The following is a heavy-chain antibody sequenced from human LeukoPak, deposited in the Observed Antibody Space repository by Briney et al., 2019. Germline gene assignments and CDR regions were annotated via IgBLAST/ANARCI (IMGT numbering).Heavy chain of an antibody. J-gene: IGHJ3*02. CDR1: GFTVSSKH. CDR2: IYSGGST. CDR3: ARLPIQSNSGSYYGAFDI. Sequence: PGGSLRLSCAASGFTVSSKHMSWARQAPGKGLEWGSVIYSGGSTYYADSVKGRFTISRHNSKNTLYLQMNSLRAEDTAVYYCARLPIQSNSGSYYGAFDIWGQGIMVTVSS. V-gene: IGHV3-53*04. D-gene: IGHD1-26*01.